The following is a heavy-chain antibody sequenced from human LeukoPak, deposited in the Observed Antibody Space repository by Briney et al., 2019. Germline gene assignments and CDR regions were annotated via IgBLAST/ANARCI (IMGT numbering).Heavy chain of an antibody. J-gene: IGHJ5*02. Sequence: ASVKVSCKASAYTFTGYYMHWVRQAPGQGLEWMGWINPRSGGTNYAQKFQGRVTMTRDTSMSTVYMELSGLTSDDTAIYYCARVGAAAEDWFDPWGQGTLVTVSS. V-gene: IGHV1-2*02. CDR3: ARVGAAAEDWFDP. CDR1: AYTFTGYY. CDR2: INPRSGGT. D-gene: IGHD6-13*01.